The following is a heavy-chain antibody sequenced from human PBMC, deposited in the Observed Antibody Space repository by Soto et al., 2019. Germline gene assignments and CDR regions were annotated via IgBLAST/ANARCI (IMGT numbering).Heavy chain of an antibody. Sequence: GGSLRLSCAASVFTFSGSAMHWVRQASGKGLEWVGRIRSKANSYATAYAASVKGRFTISRDDSKNTAYLQMNSLKTEDTAVYYCTRLGFQQWLDTWGQGTLVTVS. CDR2: IRSKANSYAT. CDR1: VFTFSGSA. J-gene: IGHJ5*02. V-gene: IGHV3-73*01. D-gene: IGHD6-19*01. CDR3: TRLGFQQWLDT.